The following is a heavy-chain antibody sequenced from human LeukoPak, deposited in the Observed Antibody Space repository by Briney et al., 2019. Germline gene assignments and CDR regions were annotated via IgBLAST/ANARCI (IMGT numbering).Heavy chain of an antibody. Sequence: GGSLRLSCAASGFTFSDYYMSWIRQAPGKGLEWVSYISSSGSTIYYADSVKGRFTVSRDNAKNSLYLQMNSLRAEDTAVYYCARDKYYGSGIHSYWGQGILVTVSS. CDR1: GFTFSDYY. V-gene: IGHV3-11*01. CDR2: ISSSGSTI. D-gene: IGHD3-10*01. CDR3: ARDKYYGSGIHSY. J-gene: IGHJ4*02.